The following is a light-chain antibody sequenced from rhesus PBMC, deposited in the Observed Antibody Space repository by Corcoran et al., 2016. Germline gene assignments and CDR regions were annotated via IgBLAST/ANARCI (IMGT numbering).Light chain of an antibody. J-gene: IGKJ2*01. CDR2: QAS. V-gene: IGKV7-13*01. CDR1: ESVSFFGINL. Sequence: DIVLTQSPASLAVSPGQRATITCSASESVSFFGINLIHWYQQKPGKPPKPLIYQASNKDTGVPARFSGSRSGTDVTLTINPVEADDAADYYCLQSKNSPYSFGQGTKVEIK. CDR3: LQSKNSPYS.